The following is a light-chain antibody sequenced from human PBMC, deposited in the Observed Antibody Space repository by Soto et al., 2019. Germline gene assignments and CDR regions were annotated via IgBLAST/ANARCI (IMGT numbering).Light chain of an antibody. Sequence: IQMTQSPSSLSASVGDRVTITCRASQGISNYLAWYQQKPGKVPKLLIYKASTLKSGVPSRFSGSGSGTEFTLTISRLEPEDFAVYYCQQYGSSPLTFGQGTKVDIK. CDR2: KAS. CDR1: QGISNY. V-gene: IGKV1-13*02. J-gene: IGKJ1*01. CDR3: QQYGSSPLT.